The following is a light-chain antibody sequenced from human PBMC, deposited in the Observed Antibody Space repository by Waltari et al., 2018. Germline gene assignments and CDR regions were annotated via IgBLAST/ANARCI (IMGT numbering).Light chain of an antibody. Sequence: IAMTQSPSTLSASVGDRFTITCRARQNIGTWVAWYQQKPGKAPKLLIFDGSTLESGVPSRFSGSASGTDFTLTINSLQPDDFASYFCQQYNSYLSSFGQGTKLEI. V-gene: IGKV1-5*01. CDR1: QNIGTW. CDR3: QQYNSYLSS. CDR2: DGS. J-gene: IGKJ2*01.